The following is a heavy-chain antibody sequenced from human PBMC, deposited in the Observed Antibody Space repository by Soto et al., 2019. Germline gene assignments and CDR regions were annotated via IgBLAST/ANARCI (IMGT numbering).Heavy chain of an antibody. V-gene: IGHV3-73*01. Sequence: GGSLRLSCAASGFTFSGSAMHWVRQASGKGLEWVGRIRSKANSYATAYAASGKGRFTISRDDSKNTAYLQMNSLKTADTAVYYCARDTHYGGNGNFDYWGQGTLVTVSS. D-gene: IGHD4-17*01. J-gene: IGHJ4*02. CDR3: ARDTHYGGNGNFDY. CDR2: IRSKANSYAT. CDR1: GFTFSGSA.